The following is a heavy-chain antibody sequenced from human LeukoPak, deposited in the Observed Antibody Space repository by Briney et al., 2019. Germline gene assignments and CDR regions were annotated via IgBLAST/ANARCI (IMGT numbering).Heavy chain of an antibody. J-gene: IGHJ3*02. Sequence: SQTLSLTCTASGGSLSSGGYYWSWIRQHPGKGLEWTGCIYNSGNTYYNPSLRSRVTISVDTSKNQFSLKLTSVTAADTAVYYCARDARGNHAILTGYGQARAFDIWGQGTMVTVSS. CDR3: ARDARGNHAILTGYGQARAFDI. CDR2: IYNSGNT. D-gene: IGHD3-9*01. V-gene: IGHV4-31*03. CDR1: GGSLSSGGYY.